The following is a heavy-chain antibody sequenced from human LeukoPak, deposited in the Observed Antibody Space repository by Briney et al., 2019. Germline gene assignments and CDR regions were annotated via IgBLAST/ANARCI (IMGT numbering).Heavy chain of an antibody. J-gene: IGHJ3*02. CDR3: ARGYCTNGVCYTREDSDAFDI. Sequence: SVTVSCTASGGTFSSYAISWVRQAPGQGLEWMGGIIPIFGTANYAQTFQGRVTITTDESTSTAYMELSSLRSEDTAVYYCARGYCTNGVCYTREDSDAFDIWGQGTMVTVSS. CDR1: GGTFSSYA. D-gene: IGHD2-8*01. CDR2: IIPIFGTA. V-gene: IGHV1-69*05.